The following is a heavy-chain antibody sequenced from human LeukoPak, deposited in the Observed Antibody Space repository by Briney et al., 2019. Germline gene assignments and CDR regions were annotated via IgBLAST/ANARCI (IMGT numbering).Heavy chain of an antibody. D-gene: IGHD2-8*02. V-gene: IGHV3-53*04. Sequence: GGSLRLFCAASGFTVSSNYLSWVRQAPGKGLEWVSSIYAGGRTKYADAVKGRYTISRHNSNTLYLQKNTLKTEDTAVYYCARIPVDYSETRIDSFDVWGQGTMVTVSS. CDR2: IYAGGRT. CDR3: ARIPVDYSETRIDSFDV. CDR1: GFTVSSNY. J-gene: IGHJ3*01.